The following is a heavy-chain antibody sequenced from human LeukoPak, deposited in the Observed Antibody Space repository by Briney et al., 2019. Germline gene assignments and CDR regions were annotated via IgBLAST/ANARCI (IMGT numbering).Heavy chain of an antibody. CDR2: VDPEDSET. CDR1: GYTFTDYY. CDR3: ATLRALDY. D-gene: IGHD5/OR15-5a*01. Sequence: ASVKVSCKVSGYTFTDYYMHWVQQAPGKGLEWIGRVDPEDSETIYAEKFQGRVTITADTSTDTAYMKLSSLRSEDTAVYYCATLRALDYWGQGTLVTVSS. J-gene: IGHJ4*02. V-gene: IGHV1-69-2*01.